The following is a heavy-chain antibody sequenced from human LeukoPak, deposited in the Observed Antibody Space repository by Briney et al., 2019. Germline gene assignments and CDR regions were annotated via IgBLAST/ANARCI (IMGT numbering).Heavy chain of an antibody. J-gene: IGHJ4*02. CDR2: IYHSGST. V-gene: IGHV4-4*02. CDR1: GGSISSSNW. CDR3: ASSSSWYAPFDY. D-gene: IGHD6-13*01. Sequence: SGTLSLTCAVSGGSISSSNWWSWVRQPPGKGLEWIGEIYHSGSTNYNPSLKSRVTISVDTSKNQFSLKLSSVTAADTAVYYCASSSSWYAPFDYWGQGTLVTVP.